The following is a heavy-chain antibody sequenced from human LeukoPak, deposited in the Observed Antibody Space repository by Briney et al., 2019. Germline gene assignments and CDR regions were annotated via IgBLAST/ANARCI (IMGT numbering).Heavy chain of an antibody. D-gene: IGHD4-17*01. CDR3: ANEIRPNDY. CDR2: ISISGDDT. Sequence: GGSLRLSCTTSGFSFSSHAMTWVRQAPGKGLEWLSAISISGDDTYYADSVKGRFTISRDNSKNTLYLQMNSLSADDTAMYYCANEIRPNDYWGQGTLVTVSS. J-gene: IGHJ4*02. CDR1: GFSFSSHA. V-gene: IGHV3-23*01.